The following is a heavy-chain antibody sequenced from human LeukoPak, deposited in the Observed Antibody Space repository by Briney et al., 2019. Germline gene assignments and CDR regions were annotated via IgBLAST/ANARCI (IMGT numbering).Heavy chain of an antibody. Sequence: GGSLRLSCAASGFTFGNFGMNWVRQAPGKGLVWVSRIDTDEIATVYADSVKGRFTISRDNAKNTLYLQMNSLRAEDTAVYYCARGRYYGMDVWGQGTTVTVSS. J-gene: IGHJ6*02. CDR3: ARGRYYGMDV. CDR2: IDTDEIAT. CDR1: GFTFGNFG. V-gene: IGHV3-74*01.